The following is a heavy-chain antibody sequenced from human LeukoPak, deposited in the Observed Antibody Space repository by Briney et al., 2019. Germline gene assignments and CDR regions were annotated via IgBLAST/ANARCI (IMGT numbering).Heavy chain of an antibody. CDR1: GYSISSGYY. D-gene: IGHD6-19*01. Sequence: PSETLSLTCAVSGYSISSGYYWGWIRQPPGKGLEWIGSIYHSGSTYYNPSLKSRVTISVDTSKNQFSLKLSSVTAADTAVYYCARHGSGWDDYWGQGTLVTVSS. CDR3: ARHGSGWDDY. V-gene: IGHV4-38-2*01. CDR2: IYHSGST. J-gene: IGHJ4*02.